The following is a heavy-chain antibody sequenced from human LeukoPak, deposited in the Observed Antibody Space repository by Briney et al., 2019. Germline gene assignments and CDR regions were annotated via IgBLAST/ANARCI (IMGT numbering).Heavy chain of an antibody. CDR1: GFTFSSYA. Sequence: GGSLRLSCAASGFTFSSYAMSWVRQAPGKGLEWVSAISGSGGGTYYADSVKGRFTISRDNSKNTLYLQMNSLRAEDTAVYYCAKVLMPYDYGGNSVSPFDYWGQGTLVTVSS. J-gene: IGHJ4*02. D-gene: IGHD4-23*01. CDR3: AKVLMPYDYGGNSVSPFDY. V-gene: IGHV3-23*01. CDR2: ISGSGGGT.